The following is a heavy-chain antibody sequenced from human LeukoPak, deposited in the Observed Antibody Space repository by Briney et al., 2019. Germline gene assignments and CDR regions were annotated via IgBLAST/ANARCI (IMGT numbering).Heavy chain of an antibody. CDR1: GFTFSSYS. J-gene: IGHJ5*01. Sequence: GGPLRLSCAASGFTFSSYSMNWVRQAPGKGLEWVALISYDGSNKGYADSVKGRFTISRDNSRNTVYLQMNSLRAEDTAVYYCAKSYRFSSSWYESWGQGTLVTVSS. CDR2: ISYDGSNK. CDR3: AKSYRFSSSWYES. V-gene: IGHV3-30*18. D-gene: IGHD6-13*01.